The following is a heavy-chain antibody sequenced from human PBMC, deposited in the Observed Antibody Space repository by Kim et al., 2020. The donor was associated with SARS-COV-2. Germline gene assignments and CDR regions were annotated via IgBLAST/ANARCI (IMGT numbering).Heavy chain of an antibody. CDR3: ARHDNRAAAGSVYYYGMDV. CDR1: GYSFSSQW. Sequence: GESLKIACKGSGYSFSSQWIAWVRQMPGKGLEWMGIIYPGDSETRYSPSFQGQVTISADKSISTAYLQWSSLKASDTAMYYCARHDNRAAAGSVYYYGMDVWGQGTTVTVSS. D-gene: IGHD6-13*01. V-gene: IGHV5-51*01. J-gene: IGHJ6*02. CDR2: IYPGDSET.